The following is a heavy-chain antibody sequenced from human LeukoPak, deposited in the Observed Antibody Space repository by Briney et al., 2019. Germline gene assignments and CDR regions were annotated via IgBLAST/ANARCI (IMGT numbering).Heavy chain of an antibody. D-gene: IGHD3-3*01. CDR1: GGSISSYY. V-gene: IGHV4-59*01. CDR3: ARAITGRDDFWSGYLYYYYMDV. J-gene: IGHJ6*03. Sequence: SETLSLTCTVSGGSISSYYWSWIRQPPGKGLEWIGYIYYSGSTNYNPSLKSRVTISVDTSKNQFSLKLSSVTAADTAVYYCARAITGRDDFWSGYLYYYYMDVWGKGTTVTVSS. CDR2: IYYSGST.